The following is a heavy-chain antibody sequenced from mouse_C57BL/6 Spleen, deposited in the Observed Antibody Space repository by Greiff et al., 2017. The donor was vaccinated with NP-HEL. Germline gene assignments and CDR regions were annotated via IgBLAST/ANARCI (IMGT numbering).Heavy chain of an antibody. CDR3: AREATVVADY. CDR1: GYAFSSSW. J-gene: IGHJ4*01. CDR2: IYPGDGDT. Sequence: VQLQQSGPELVKPGASVKISCKASGYAFSSSWMNWVKQRPGKGLEWIGRIYPGDGDTNYNGKFKGKATLTADKSSSTAYMQLSSLTSEDSAVYFGAREATVVADYWGQGTSVTVSS. D-gene: IGHD1-1*01. V-gene: IGHV1-82*01.